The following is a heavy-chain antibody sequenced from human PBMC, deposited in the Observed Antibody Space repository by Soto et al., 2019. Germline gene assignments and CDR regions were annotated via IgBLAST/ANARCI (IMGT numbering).Heavy chain of an antibody. V-gene: IGHV4-31*03. CDR2: IYYSGST. Sequence: QVQLQESGPGLVKPSQTLSLTCTVSGGSISTGGYYWTWIRQHPGKGLEWIGYIYYSGSTYYSPSLKSRVTISVGTSKNQFSLKLSSVTAAETAVYYCAIGLSVTLFENWGQGTLVTVSS. D-gene: IGHD4-17*01. J-gene: IGHJ4*02. CDR1: GGSISTGGYY. CDR3: AIGLSVTLFEN.